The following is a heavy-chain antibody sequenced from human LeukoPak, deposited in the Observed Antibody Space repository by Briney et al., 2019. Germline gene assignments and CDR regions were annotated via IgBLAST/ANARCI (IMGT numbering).Heavy chain of an antibody. V-gene: IGHV3-74*01. CDR3: ARDPSSWNGYFDS. J-gene: IGHJ4*02. D-gene: IGHD6-13*01. CDR1: GFTFSSYW. CDR2: IESDGSST. Sequence: PGGSLRLSCAASGFTFSSYWMHWVRQAPGKGLVWVSRIESDGSSTSYADSVKGRFTISRDNARNTVYLQMNSLRADDTAVYYCARDPSSWNGYFDSWGQGTLVTVSS.